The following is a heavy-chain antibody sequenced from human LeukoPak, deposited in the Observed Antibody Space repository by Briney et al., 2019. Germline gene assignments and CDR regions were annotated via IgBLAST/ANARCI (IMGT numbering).Heavy chain of an antibody. J-gene: IGHJ3*02. CDR3: ARHGAVAISYSFDI. CDR2: IFHSGAT. CDR1: GDSISSYY. V-gene: IGHV4-59*08. Sequence: TSQTLSLTCTVSGDSISSYYWTWIRQPPGKGLEWIGYIFHSGATSYNPSLKSRVTISIDTSNNQFSLKLNSVTAADTAVYYCARHGAVAISYSFDIWGQGTMVTVSS. D-gene: IGHD3-3*01.